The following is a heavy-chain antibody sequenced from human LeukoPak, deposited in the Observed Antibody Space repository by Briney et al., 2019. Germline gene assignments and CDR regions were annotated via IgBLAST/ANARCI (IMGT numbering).Heavy chain of an antibody. J-gene: IGHJ5*02. D-gene: IGHD1-26*01. CDR2: ISYDGSNK. Sequence: PGGSLRLSCAASGFTFSSYAMHWVRQAPGKGLEWVAVISYDGSNKYYADSVKGRLTISRDNAKNSLYLQMNSLRAEDTAVYYCARVGGSYWGWFDPWGQGTLVTVSS. CDR1: GFTFSSYA. V-gene: IGHV3-30*04. CDR3: ARVGGSYWGWFDP.